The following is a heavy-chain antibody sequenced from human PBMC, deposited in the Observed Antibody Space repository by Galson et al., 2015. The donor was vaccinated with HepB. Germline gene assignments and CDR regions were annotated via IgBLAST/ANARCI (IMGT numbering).Heavy chain of an antibody. CDR2: IKSKTDGGTT. D-gene: IGHD4-17*01. J-gene: IGHJ4*02. V-gene: IGHV3-15*01. CDR1: GFTFSNAW. CDR3: TTDQRDYGDYDY. Sequence: SLRLSCAASGFTFSNAWMSWVRQAPGKGLEWVGRIKSKTDGGTTDYAAPVKGRFTISRDDSKNTLYLQMNSLKTEDTAVYYCTTDQRDYGDYDYWGQGTLVTVSS.